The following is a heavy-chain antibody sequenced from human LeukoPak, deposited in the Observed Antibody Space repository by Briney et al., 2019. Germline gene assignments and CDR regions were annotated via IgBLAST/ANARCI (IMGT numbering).Heavy chain of an antibody. V-gene: IGHV1-2*02. CDR2: INPNSGGT. CDR3: ARVKTMIIVVSLFDY. Sequence: ASVKVSCKASGGTFSSYAISWVRQAPGQGLEWMGWINPNSGGTNYAQQFQGRLTMTRDTSISTAYMELSRLRSDDTAVYYCARVKTMIIVVSLFDYWGQGTLVTVSS. CDR1: GGTFSSYA. J-gene: IGHJ4*02. D-gene: IGHD3-22*01.